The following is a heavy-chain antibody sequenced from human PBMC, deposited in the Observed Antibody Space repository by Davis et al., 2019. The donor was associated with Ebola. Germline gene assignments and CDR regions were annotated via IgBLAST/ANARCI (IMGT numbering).Heavy chain of an antibody. CDR1: GASISSSNW. CDR2: IYHSGST. CDR3: ARVMGGCSSTSCFLDP. V-gene: IGHV4-4*02. Sequence: GSLRLSCAVSGASISSSNWWTWVRQPPGKGLEWIGGIYHSGSTYYNPSLKSRVTISVDKSKNQFSLELSSVTVADTAIYYCARVMGGCSSTSCFLDPWGQGTLVTVSS. J-gene: IGHJ5*02. D-gene: IGHD2-2*01.